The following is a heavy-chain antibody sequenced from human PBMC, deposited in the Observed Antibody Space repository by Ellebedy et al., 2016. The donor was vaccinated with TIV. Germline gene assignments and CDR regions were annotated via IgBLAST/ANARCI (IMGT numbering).Heavy chain of an antibody. CDR1: GFTFSNAW. V-gene: IGHV3-15*07. Sequence: PGGSLRLSCAASGFTFSNAWMNWVRQAPGTGLEWVGRIKSNTDGGTTDYAAPVKGRFTISRDGSKNTLYLQMNSLKTADTAEYYCTTSYGDYDGVGLFDWGQGTLVTVSS. J-gene: IGHJ4*02. CDR3: TTSYGDYDGVGLFD. CDR2: IKSNTDGGTT. D-gene: IGHD4-17*01.